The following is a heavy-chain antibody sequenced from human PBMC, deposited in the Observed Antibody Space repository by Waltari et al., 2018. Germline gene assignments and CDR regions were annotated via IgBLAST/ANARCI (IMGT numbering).Heavy chain of an antibody. J-gene: IGHJ6*03. Sequence: QVQLVQSGAEVKKPGSSVKVSCKASGGTFSSYAISWVRQAPGQGLEWMGGIIPIFGTANYAQKFQGRVTITTDESTSTAYMELSSLRSEDTAVYYCAREKISPQVRHSSGWLDPYYMDVWGKGTTVTVSS. CDR1: GGTFSSYA. CDR2: IIPIFGTA. V-gene: IGHV1-69*05. CDR3: AREKISPQVRHSSGWLDPYYMDV. D-gene: IGHD6-19*01.